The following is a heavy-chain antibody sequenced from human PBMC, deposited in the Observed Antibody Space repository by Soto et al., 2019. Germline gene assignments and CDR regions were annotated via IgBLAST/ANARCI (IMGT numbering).Heavy chain of an antibody. J-gene: IGHJ4*02. CDR2: IYWDDYK. V-gene: IGHV2-5*02. CDR1: GFSLTTSGVG. CDR3: AHRVLRTVFGLVTTTAIYFEL. D-gene: IGHD3-3*01. Sequence: QITLNESGPTQVKPRQTLTLTCTFSGFSLTTSGVGVGWIRQSPGKAPEGLAHIYWDDYKRYSPSLKSRLTITKDTSKNQVVLTMAALDPADTATYYCAHRVLRTVFGLVTTTAIYFELWGQGTPVAVSS.